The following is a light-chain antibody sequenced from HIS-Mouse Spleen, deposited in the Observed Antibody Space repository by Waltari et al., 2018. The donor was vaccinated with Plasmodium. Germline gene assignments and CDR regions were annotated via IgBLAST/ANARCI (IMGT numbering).Light chain of an antibody. Sequence: QSALTQPASVSGSPGQSITISCAATSSHVGSSQLINWYQQHPGKAPKLMIYDGSERPSGLAKRFSGSKSGNTASLTISGLQAEDEADYYCCSYAGSSTWVFGGGTKLTVL. V-gene: IGLV2-23*01. CDR3: CSYAGSSTWV. CDR2: DGS. CDR1: SSHVGSSQL. J-gene: IGLJ3*02.